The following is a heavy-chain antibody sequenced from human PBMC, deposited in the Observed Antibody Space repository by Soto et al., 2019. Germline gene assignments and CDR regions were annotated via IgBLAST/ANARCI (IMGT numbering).Heavy chain of an antibody. CDR2: IYPGDSDT. CDR1: GYSFTSYC. J-gene: IGHJ3*02. V-gene: IGHV5-51*01. CDR3: ARGDYDSSGYYFFDI. Sequence: GEAQISCKASGYSFTSYCIAWVRQMPVKVLEWMGIIYPGDSDTRYSPSFQGQVTISADKSISTAYLQWSSLKASDTAMYYCARGDYDSSGYYFFDIWGQGKMVTVSS. D-gene: IGHD3-22*01.